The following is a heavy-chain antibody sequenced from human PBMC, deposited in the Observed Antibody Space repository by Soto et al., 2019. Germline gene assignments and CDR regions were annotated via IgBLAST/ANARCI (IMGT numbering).Heavy chain of an antibody. CDR3: ATELELRRYFDY. Sequence: GESMRLSCAASGFTFSSYSMHWVRQAQGKGLEWVAVISYDGTNKYYADSVKGRFTISRDNSKNTLYLQMNSLRAEDTAVYYCATELELRRYFDYWGQGTLVTVSS. CDR2: ISYDGTNK. CDR1: GFTFSSYS. D-gene: IGHD3-16*01. J-gene: IGHJ4*02. V-gene: IGHV3-30*04.